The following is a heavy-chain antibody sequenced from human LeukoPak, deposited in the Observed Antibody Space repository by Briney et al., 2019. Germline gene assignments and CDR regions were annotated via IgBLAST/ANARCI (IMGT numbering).Heavy chain of an antibody. D-gene: IGHD6-13*01. V-gene: IGHV3-49*02. J-gene: IGHJ4*02. Sequence: GFIRSKAYGGTTEYAASVKGRFTISRDDSKSIAYLQMNSLKTEDTAVYYCRMGIAAAGTLHWGQGTLVTVSS. CDR3: RMGIAAAGTLH. CDR2: IRSKAYGGTT.